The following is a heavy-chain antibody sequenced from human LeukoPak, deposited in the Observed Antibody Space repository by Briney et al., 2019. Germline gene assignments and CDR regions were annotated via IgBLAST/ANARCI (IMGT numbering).Heavy chain of an antibody. CDR2: TNPNSGNT. CDR3: ARTPVAGTSRIDWFDP. CDR1: GYTFTSYD. V-gene: IGHV1-8*01. J-gene: IGHJ5*02. D-gene: IGHD6-19*01. Sequence: ASVKVSCKASGYTFTSYDINWVRQATGQGLEWMGWTNPNSGNTGYAQKFRGRVTMTRNTSISTAYMELSSLRSEDTAVYYCARTPVAGTSRIDWFDPWGQGTLLTVSS.